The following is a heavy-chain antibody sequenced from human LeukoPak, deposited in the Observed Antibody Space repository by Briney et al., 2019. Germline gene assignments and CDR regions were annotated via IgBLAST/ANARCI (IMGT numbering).Heavy chain of an antibody. Sequence: SETLYLTCALYGESFSDYYWTWIRQPPGKGPEWIGEISHRRTTNYNPSLKSRVTMSVDTSRNQLSLKLTSVTAADTAVYYCARGGPLVAVSATGDWFDPWGQGTLVTVSS. CDR3: ARGGPLVAVSATGDWFDP. J-gene: IGHJ5*02. CDR2: ISHRRTT. D-gene: IGHD2-15*01. V-gene: IGHV4-34*01. CDR1: GESFSDYY.